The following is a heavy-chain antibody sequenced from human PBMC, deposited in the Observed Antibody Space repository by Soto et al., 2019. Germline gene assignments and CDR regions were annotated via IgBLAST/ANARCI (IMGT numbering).Heavy chain of an antibody. J-gene: IGHJ4*02. CDR3: ARDLSGAAGAKPFDY. CDR1: GFTFSSYA. Sequence: PGGSLRLSCAASGFTFSSYAMHWVRQAPGKGLEWVAVISYDGSNKYYADSVKGRFTISRDNSKNTLYLQMNSLRAEDTAVYYCARDLSGAAGAKPFDYWGQGTLVTVSS. CDR2: ISYDGSNK. V-gene: IGHV3-30-3*01. D-gene: IGHD1-26*01.